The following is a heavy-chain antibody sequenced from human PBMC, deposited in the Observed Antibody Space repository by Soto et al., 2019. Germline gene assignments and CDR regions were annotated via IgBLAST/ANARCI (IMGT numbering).Heavy chain of an antibody. CDR3: ARGLMVYAIGWFDP. D-gene: IGHD2-8*01. V-gene: IGHV1-3*01. CDR1: GYTFTSYA. CDR2: INAGNGNT. Sequence: ASVKVSCKASGYTFTSYAMHWVRQAPGQRLEWMGWINAGNGNTKYSQKFQGRVTITRDTSASTAYMEPSSLRSEDTAVYYCARGLMVYAIGWFDPWGQGTLVTVSS. J-gene: IGHJ5*02.